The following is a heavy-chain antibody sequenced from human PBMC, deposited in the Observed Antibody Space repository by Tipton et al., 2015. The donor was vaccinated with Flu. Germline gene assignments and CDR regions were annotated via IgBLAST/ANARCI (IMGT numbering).Heavy chain of an antibody. V-gene: IGHV4-61*02. D-gene: IGHD3-3*01. Sequence: TLSLTCTVSGGSISSSSYYWGWIRQPAGKGLEWIGRIYTSGSTNYNPSLKSRVTMSVDTSKNQFSLKLSSVTAADTAVYYCARDRGHYDFWSGYPDAFDIWGQGTMVTVSS. J-gene: IGHJ3*02. CDR3: ARDRGHYDFWSGYPDAFDI. CDR1: GGSISSSSYY. CDR2: IYTSGST.